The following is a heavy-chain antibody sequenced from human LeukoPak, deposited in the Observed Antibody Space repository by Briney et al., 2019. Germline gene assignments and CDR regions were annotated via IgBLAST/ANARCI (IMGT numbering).Heavy chain of an antibody. CDR1: GFTFSSYW. CDR2: IKQDGSEK. Sequence: LPGGSLRLSCAASGFTFSSYWMSWVRQAPGKGLEWVANIKQDGSEKYYVDSVKGRFTISRDNAKNSLYLQMNSLRAEDTAVYYCARDLYRIVVVPHYFDYWGQGTLVTVSS. J-gene: IGHJ4*02. D-gene: IGHD3-22*01. V-gene: IGHV3-7*01. CDR3: ARDLYRIVVVPHYFDY.